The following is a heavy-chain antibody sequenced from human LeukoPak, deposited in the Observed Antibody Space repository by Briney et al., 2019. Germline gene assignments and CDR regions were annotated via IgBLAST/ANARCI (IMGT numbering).Heavy chain of an antibody. CDR3: ARQDPIDYYYGMDV. V-gene: IGHV3-7*01. CDR2: IKQDGSEK. CDR1: GFTFSSYW. Sequence: GGSLRLSCAASGFTFSSYWMSWVHQAPGKGLEWVANIKQDGSEKYYVDSVKGRFTISRDNAKNSLYLQMNSLRAEDTAVYYCARQDPIDYYYGMDVWGQGTTVTVSS. J-gene: IGHJ6*02.